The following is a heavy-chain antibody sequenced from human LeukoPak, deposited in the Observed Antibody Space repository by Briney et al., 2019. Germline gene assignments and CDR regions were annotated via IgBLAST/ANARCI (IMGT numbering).Heavy chain of an antibody. CDR3: ARESNSGYYLSY. CDR1: GFTASSNY. Sequence: PGGSLRLSCAASGFTASSNYMSWVRQAPGKGLEWVSVIYSGGRTYYADSVKGRFSISRDNSKNTLYLQMNSLRAEDTAVYYCARESNSGYYLSYWGQGTLVTVSS. D-gene: IGHD3-22*01. CDR2: IYSGGRT. V-gene: IGHV3-66*01. J-gene: IGHJ4*02.